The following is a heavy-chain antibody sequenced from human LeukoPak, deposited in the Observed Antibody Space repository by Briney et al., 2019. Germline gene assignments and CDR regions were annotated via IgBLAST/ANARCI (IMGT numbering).Heavy chain of an antibody. Sequence: SVKVSCKASGGTFSSYAISWVRQAPGQGLEWMGGIIPIFGTANYAQKFQGRVTITTDESTSTAYMELSSLRSEDTAVYYCTRFIGGNRRYFDYWGQGTLVSVSS. D-gene: IGHD4-23*01. CDR3: TRFIGGNRRYFDY. V-gene: IGHV1-69*05. J-gene: IGHJ4*02. CDR1: GGTFSSYA. CDR2: IIPIFGTA.